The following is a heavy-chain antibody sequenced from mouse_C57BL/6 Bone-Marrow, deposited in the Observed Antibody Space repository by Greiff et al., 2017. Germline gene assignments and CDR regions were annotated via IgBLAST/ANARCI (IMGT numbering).Heavy chain of an antibody. Sequence: DVMLVESGAGLVKPGASLKLSCAASGFTFSSYAMSWVRQTQEKRLEWVAEISSGGDYINYAGNVKGRFTISRYNARNTLYLQMSSRKSEDTAMYYCTRKAVLWYFDVWGTGTTVTVSS. V-gene: IGHV5-9-1*02. J-gene: IGHJ1*03. CDR2: ISSGGDYI. CDR1: GFTFSSYA. CDR3: TRKAVLWYFDV. D-gene: IGHD1-1*01.